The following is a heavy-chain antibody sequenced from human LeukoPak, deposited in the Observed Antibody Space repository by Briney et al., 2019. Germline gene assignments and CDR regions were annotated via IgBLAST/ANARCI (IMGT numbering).Heavy chain of an antibody. CDR3: ARVDSSGWHYFDD. J-gene: IGHJ4*02. D-gene: IGHD6-19*01. CDR2: IYTSAST. CDR1: GGSISNYY. Sequence: TPSETLSLTCTVSGGSISNYYWSWIRQPAGKGLEWIGHIYTSASTNYNPSLKSRATMSLDTSKNQFSLELNSVTAADTAAYYCARVDSSGWHYFDDWGQGTLVTVSS. V-gene: IGHV4-4*07.